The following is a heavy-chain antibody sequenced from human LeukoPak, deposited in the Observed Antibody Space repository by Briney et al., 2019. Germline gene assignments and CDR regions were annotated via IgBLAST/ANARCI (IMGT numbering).Heavy chain of an antibody. D-gene: IGHD1-26*01. CDR3: ARGTVGATVYYFDY. Sequence: PSETLSLTCTVSDYSISSGYYWGWIRQPPGKELEWIGSIYHSGSTYYNPSLKSRVTISVDTSKNQFSLKLSSVTAADTAVYYCARGTVGATVYYFDYWGQGTLVTASS. CDR2: IYHSGST. J-gene: IGHJ4*02. CDR1: DYSISSGYY. V-gene: IGHV4-38-2*02.